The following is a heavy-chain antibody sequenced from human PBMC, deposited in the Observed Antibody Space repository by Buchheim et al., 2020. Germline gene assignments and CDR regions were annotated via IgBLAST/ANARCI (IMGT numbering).Heavy chain of an antibody. Sequence: QVQLQESGPGLVKPSQTLSLTCTVSGGSISSGDYYWSWIRQPPGKGLEWIGYIYYSGSTYYNPSLKSRVTISVDTSKNHFSLKLRSVTAADTAVYYCARDRGRGTYYYYGMDVWGQGTT. D-gene: IGHD1-1*01. CDR1: GGSISSGDYY. V-gene: IGHV4-30-4*01. J-gene: IGHJ6*02. CDR2: IYYSGST. CDR3: ARDRGRGTYYYYGMDV.